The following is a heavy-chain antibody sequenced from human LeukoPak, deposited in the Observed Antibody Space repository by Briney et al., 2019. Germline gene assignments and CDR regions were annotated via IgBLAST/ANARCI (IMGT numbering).Heavy chain of an antibody. CDR2: IYYSGST. CDR3: ARQPKAVRGSWPYYFDY. D-gene: IGHD6-13*01. V-gene: IGHV4-59*08. Sequence: PSETLSLTCTVSGGSISSYYWSWIRQPPGKGLEWIGYIYYSGSTNYNPSLKSRVTISVDTSKNQFSLKLSSVTAADTAVYYCARQPKAVRGSWPYYFDYWGQGTLVTVSS. CDR1: GGSISSYY. J-gene: IGHJ4*02.